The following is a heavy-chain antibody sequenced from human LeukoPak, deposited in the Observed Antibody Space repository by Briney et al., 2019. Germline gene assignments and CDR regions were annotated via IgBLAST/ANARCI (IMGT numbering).Heavy chain of an antibody. V-gene: IGHV1-18*01. Sequence: ASVKVSCKASGYTFTSYGISWVRQAPGQGLEWMGWISAYNGNTNYVRKLQGRVTMTTDTSTSTAYMELRSLRSDDTAVYYCARAGQYSSSWYVDYWGQGTLVTVSS. D-gene: IGHD6-13*01. CDR3: ARAGQYSSSWYVDY. CDR2: ISAYNGNT. J-gene: IGHJ4*02. CDR1: GYTFTSYG.